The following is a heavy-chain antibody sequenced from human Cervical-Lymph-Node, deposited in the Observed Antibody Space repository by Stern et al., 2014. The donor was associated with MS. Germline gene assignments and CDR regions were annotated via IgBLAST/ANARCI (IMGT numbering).Heavy chain of an antibody. D-gene: IGHD2-21*01. V-gene: IGHV4-39*01. CDR1: GGSIRSDYY. CDR3: ARFSSYLFGMDV. CDR2: VYYSGST. J-gene: IGHJ6*02. Sequence: QVQLQESGPGLVKPSETLSLVCTVSGGSIRSDYYWGCIRQPPGKGLEWIGNVYYSGSTYYNPSLKSRGTISVDTSKNQFSLHLNFVTATDTAVYYCARFSSYLFGMDVWGQGTTVTVSS.